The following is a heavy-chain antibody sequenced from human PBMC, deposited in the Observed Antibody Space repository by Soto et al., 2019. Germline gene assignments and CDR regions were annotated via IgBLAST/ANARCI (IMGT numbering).Heavy chain of an antibody. CDR1: GFTFADYA. D-gene: IGHD3-10*01. J-gene: IGHJ4*02. CDR2: ISWNGAAS. CDR3: ANLPLYGSGFDC. V-gene: IGHV3-9*01. Sequence: EVQLVESGGGLVQPGGSLRLSCAASGFTFADYAIHWVRQAPGKGLEWVSGISWNGAASGYVDSVKGRFSISRDNTKNTLYLQTNSLRSEDTAMYYCANLPLYGSGFDCWGQGTLVTVSS.